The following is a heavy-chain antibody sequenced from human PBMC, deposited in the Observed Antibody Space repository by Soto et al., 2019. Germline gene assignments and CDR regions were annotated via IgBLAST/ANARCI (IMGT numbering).Heavy chain of an antibody. CDR2: IYYSGST. CDR1: GGSISSSSYY. D-gene: IGHD4-17*01. CDR3: ARPRGHDYGDSDDAFDI. J-gene: IGHJ3*02. V-gene: IGHV4-39*01. Sequence: SETLSLTCTVSGGSISSSSYYWGWIRQPPGKGLEWIGSIYYSGSTYYNPSLKSRVTISVDTSKNQFSLKLSSVTAADTAVYYCARPRGHDYGDSDDAFDIWGQGTMVTVSS.